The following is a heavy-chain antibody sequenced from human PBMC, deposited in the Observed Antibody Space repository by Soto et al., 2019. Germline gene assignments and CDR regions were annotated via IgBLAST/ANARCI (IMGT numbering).Heavy chain of an antibody. CDR3: ARVFSDSSSFFDP. J-gene: IGHJ5*02. Sequence: KASETLSLTCTVSGGSISSYYWSWIRQPPGKGLEWIGYIYYSGSTNYNPSLKSRVTISVDTSKNQFSLKLSSVTAADTAVYYCARVFSDSSSFFDPWGQGTLVTVS. D-gene: IGHD6-13*01. CDR2: IYYSGST. CDR1: GGSISSYY. V-gene: IGHV4-59*01.